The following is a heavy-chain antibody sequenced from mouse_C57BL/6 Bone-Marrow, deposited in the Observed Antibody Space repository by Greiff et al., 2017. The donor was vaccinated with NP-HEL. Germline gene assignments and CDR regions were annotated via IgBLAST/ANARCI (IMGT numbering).Heavy chain of an antibody. CDR3: TTKWYYGWFAY. J-gene: IGHJ3*01. CDR2: IDPENGDT. D-gene: IGHD1-1*01. Sequence: EVQLQQSGAELVRPGASVKLSCTASGFNIKDDYMHWVKQRPEQGLEWIGWIDPENGDTAYASKFQGKATITADTSSNTASLQLSSLTSEDTAVYYCTTKWYYGWFAYWGQGTLVTVSA. CDR1: GFNIKDDY. V-gene: IGHV14-4*01.